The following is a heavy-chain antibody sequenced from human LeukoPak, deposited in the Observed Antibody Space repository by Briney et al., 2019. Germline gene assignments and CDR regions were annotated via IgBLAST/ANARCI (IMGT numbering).Heavy chain of an antibody. V-gene: IGHV1-69*04. D-gene: IGHD5-24*01. J-gene: IGHJ6*02. CDR2: IISIPAIA. CDR3: AREMATPRNYYYGMDV. Sequence: SVKVSCKASGGTFSSYVITWVRQAPGQGLKWMGRIISIPAIANYAQKFQGRVTITADKSTSTAYMELSSLRSEDTAVYYCAREMATPRNYYYGMDVWGQGTTVTVSS. CDR1: GGTFSSYV.